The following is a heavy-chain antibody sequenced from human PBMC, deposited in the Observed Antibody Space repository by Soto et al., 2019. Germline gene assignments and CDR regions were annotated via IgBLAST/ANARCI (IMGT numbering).Heavy chain of an antibody. V-gene: IGHV1-69*13. CDR3: ARDDATYCGGDCYRYFYYGMDV. J-gene: IGHJ6*02. CDR1: GGTFSNHA. Sequence: ASVKVSRKASGGTFSNHAISWVRQAPGQGLEWVGGIIPMFPTADYAQRFQGRVTITADDSTTTVYMELSGLRSEDTAMYYCARDDATYCGGDCYRYFYYGMDVWGQGTTVTVSS. CDR2: IIPMFPTA. D-gene: IGHD2-21*02.